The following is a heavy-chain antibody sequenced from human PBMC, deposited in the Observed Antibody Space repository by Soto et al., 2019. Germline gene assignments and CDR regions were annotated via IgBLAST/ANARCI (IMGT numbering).Heavy chain of an antibody. Sequence: SETLSLTCTVSGGSISSSSYYWGWIRQPPGKGLEWIGSIYYSGSTYYNPSLKSRVTISVDTSKNQFSLKLSSVTAADTAVYYCARLFPYSSSWLYYFDYWGQGTLVTVAS. D-gene: IGHD6-13*01. CDR3: ARLFPYSSSWLYYFDY. V-gene: IGHV4-39*01. CDR1: GGSISSSSYY. J-gene: IGHJ4*02. CDR2: IYYSGST.